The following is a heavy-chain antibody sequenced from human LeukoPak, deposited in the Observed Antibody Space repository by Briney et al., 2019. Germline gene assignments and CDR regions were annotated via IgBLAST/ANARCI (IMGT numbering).Heavy chain of an antibody. J-gene: IGHJ4*02. V-gene: IGHV5-51*01. CDR3: ARPKYSSSLAFDY. CDR2: IYPGDSET. D-gene: IGHD6-6*01. Sequence: GESLKISCKDSGHSWSTSLIVWVRQKPGKGLEWMGVIYPGDSETKYSPSFQGQVSFSADKSISTAYLQWDSLKASDTAIYYCARPKYSSSLAFDYWAREPRSPSPQ. CDR1: GHSWSTSL.